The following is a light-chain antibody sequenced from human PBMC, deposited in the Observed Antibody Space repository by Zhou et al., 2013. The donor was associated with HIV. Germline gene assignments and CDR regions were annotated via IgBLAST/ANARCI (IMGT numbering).Light chain of an antibody. CDR2: KAS. Sequence: DIQMTQSPSTLSASVGDRVTITCRASQSIGSWLAWYQQKPGKAPKLLISKASSLESGVSLRFSGSGSGTEFTLTISRLQPDDFAIYYCQQYNSSLLTFGGGTKVEIK. CDR1: QSIGSW. J-gene: IGKJ4*01. V-gene: IGKV1-5*03. CDR3: QQYNSSLLT.